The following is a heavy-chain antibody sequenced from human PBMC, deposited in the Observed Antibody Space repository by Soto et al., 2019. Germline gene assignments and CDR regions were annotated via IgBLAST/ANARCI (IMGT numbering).Heavy chain of an antibody. J-gene: IGHJ6*02. Sequence: QVQVVQSGAEVQKPGSSVKVSCKASGGTFSSYAISWVRQAPGQGLEWMGGIIPIFGTANYAQKFQGRVTITADESTSTAYMELSSLRSEDTAVYYCARDMARGYSYDYYYYGMDVWGQGTTVTVSS. CDR2: IIPIFGTA. V-gene: IGHV1-69*01. CDR1: GGTFSSYA. D-gene: IGHD5-18*01. CDR3: ARDMARGYSYDYYYYGMDV.